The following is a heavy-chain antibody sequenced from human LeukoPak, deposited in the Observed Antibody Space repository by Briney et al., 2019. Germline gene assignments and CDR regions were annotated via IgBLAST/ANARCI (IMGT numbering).Heavy chain of an antibody. CDR3: ARDPFSSTFTSNWYFDL. CDR2: ISSGTITI. CDR1: GFTFSSYA. D-gene: IGHD6-13*01. V-gene: IGHV3-48*02. Sequence: GGSLRLSCAASGFTFSSYAMSWVRQSPGKGLEWVSFISSGTITIYYAGSVKGRFTISRDNAMNSLYLQMNSLRDEDTAVYYCARDPFSSTFTSNWYFDLWGRGTLVTVSS. J-gene: IGHJ2*01.